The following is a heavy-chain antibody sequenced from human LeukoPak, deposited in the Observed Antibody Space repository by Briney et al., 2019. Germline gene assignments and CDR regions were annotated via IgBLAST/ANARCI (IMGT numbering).Heavy chain of an antibody. D-gene: IGHD6-13*01. CDR3: AGALIAAAGTLSWFDP. J-gene: IGHJ5*02. V-gene: IGHV4-59*01. Sequence: PSETLSLTCTVSGGSISSYYWSWIRQPPGKGLEWIGYIYYSGSTNYNPSLKSRVTISVDTSKNQFSLKLSSVTAADTAVYYCAGALIAAAGTLSWFDPWGQGTLVTVSS. CDR2: IYYSGST. CDR1: GGSISSYY.